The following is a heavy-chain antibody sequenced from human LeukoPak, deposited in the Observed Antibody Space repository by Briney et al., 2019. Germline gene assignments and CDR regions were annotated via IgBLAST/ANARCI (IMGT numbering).Heavy chain of an antibody. V-gene: IGHV4-59*01. CDR1: AGSIRSYH. CDR3: ASGSGWNAAFDF. J-gene: IGHJ3*01. D-gene: IGHD3-10*01. CDR2: IHYSGRT. Sequence: SETLSLTCTVSAGSIRSYHWSWIRQPPAKGLEWIAYIHYSGRTNYNPSLKSRVTISIDPSKNQFSLRLSSVTAADTAVYYCASGSGWNAAFDFWGQGTMVTVSP.